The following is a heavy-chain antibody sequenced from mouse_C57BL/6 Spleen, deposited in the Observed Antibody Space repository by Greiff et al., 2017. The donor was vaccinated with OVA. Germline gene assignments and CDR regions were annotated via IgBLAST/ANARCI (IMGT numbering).Heavy chain of an antibody. CDR3: ARKGQLRPRDYAMDY. D-gene: IGHD3-2*02. J-gene: IGHJ4*01. CDR2: IYPGSGST. CDR1: GYTFTSYW. V-gene: IGHV1-55*01. Sequence: QVQLQQPGAELVKPGASVKMSCKASGYTFTSYWITWVKQRPGQGLEWIGDIYPGSGSTTYNEKFKSKATLTVYTSSSTAYRQLSSLTSEDSAVYYGARKGQLRPRDYAMDYWGQGTSVTVSS.